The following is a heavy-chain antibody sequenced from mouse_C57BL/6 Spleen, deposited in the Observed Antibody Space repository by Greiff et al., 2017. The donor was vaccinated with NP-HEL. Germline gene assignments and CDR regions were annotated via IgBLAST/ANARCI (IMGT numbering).Heavy chain of an antibody. D-gene: IGHD1-1*01. CDR2: ISGGGGNT. CDR1: GFTFSSYT. CDR3: ARRSSSHYGSFDY. V-gene: IGHV5-9*01. Sequence: EVKLMESGGGLVKPGGSLKLSCAASGFTFSSYTMSWVRQTPEKRLEWVATISGGGGNTYYPDSVKGRFTISRDNAKNTLYLQMSSLRSEDTALYYCARRSSSHYGSFDYWGQGTTLTVSS. J-gene: IGHJ2*01.